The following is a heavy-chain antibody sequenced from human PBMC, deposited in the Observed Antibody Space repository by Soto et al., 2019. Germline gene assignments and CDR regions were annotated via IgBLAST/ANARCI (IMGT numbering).Heavy chain of an antibody. J-gene: IGHJ4*02. V-gene: IGHV3-23*01. D-gene: IGHD3-10*01. Sequence: GGSLRLSCAASGFTLSSYAMSWVRQAPGKGLEWVSAISGSGGSTYYADSVKGRFTISRDNSKNTLYLQMNSLRAEDTAVYYCAKDPGVHYYGSGSYHDYWGQGTLVTVSS. CDR2: ISGSGGST. CDR3: AKDPGVHYYGSGSYHDY. CDR1: GFTLSSYA.